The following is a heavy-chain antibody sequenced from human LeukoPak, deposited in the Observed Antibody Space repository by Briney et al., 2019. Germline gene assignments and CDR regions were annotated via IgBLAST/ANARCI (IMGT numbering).Heavy chain of an antibody. Sequence: PSEALSLTCTVSGGSINNYYWTWIRQPPGKGLEWIGHIYYSGSTNYNPSLKSRVTISVDTSKNQFSLKLSSVTAADTAVYYCAREMWRSSSWYFAPWFDPWGQGTLVTVSS. CDR1: GGSINNYY. CDR2: IYYSGST. D-gene: IGHD6-13*01. CDR3: AREMWRSSSWYFAPWFDP. J-gene: IGHJ5*02. V-gene: IGHV4-59*01.